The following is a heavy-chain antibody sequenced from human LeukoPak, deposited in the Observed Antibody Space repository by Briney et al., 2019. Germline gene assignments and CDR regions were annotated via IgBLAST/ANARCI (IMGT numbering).Heavy chain of an antibody. V-gene: IGHV3-21*01. CDR3: ARDHPGYSYGRDY. J-gene: IGHJ4*02. CDR1: GFTFSSYS. D-gene: IGHD5-18*01. CDR2: ISSSSSYI. Sequence: GGSLRLSCAASGFTFSSYSMNWVRQAPGKGLEGVSSISSSSSYIYYADSVKGRFTISRDNAKNSLYLQMNSLRAEDTAVYYYARDHPGYSYGRDYWGQGTVVTVSS.